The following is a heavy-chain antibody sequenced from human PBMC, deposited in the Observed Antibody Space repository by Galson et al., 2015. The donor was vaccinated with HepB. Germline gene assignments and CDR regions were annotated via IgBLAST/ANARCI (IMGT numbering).Heavy chain of an antibody. CDR3: ARDFEDGASLDY. CDR1: GGTFSSYT. Sequence: QSGAEVKKTGESLKISCKASGGTFSSYTISWVRQAPGQGLEWMGRIIPILGIANYAQKFQGRVTITADKSTSTAYMELSSLRSEDTAVYYCARDFEDGASLDYWGQGTLVTVSS. V-gene: IGHV1-69*04. D-gene: IGHD4-17*01. CDR2: IIPILGIA. J-gene: IGHJ4*02.